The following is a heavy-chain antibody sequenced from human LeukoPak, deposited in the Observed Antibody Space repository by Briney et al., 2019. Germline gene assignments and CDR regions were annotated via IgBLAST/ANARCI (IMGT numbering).Heavy chain of an antibody. CDR2: IYPTDSDT. D-gene: IGHD5-24*01. CDR3: ARRPYNDRGGPSFDF. J-gene: IGHJ4*02. V-gene: IGHV5-51*01. CDR1: GYRFTNYW. Sequence: GESLKISCKGSGYRFTNYWIGWVRQMPGKGLEWMAVIYPTDSDTRYSPSFQGQVTISADKSVDTAYLQWSSLRASDSGIYYCARRPYNDRGGPSFDFWGQGTLVTVSS.